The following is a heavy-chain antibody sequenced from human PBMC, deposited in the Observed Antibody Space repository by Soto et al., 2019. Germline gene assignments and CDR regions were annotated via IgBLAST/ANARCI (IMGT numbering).Heavy chain of an antibody. CDR3: ARGHRSSGKIFDS. CDR2: IKSKSAGGTT. D-gene: IGHD3-22*01. CDR1: GFTFSNAW. V-gene: IGHV3-15*01. J-gene: IGHJ4*02. Sequence: EVQLVESGGGLEQPGGSVRLSCAASGFTFSNAWMSWVRQAPGKGLEWVGRIKSKSAGGTTEYDAPVKDRFTISRDDSKNTLYLQMNSLKIEDTAVYYCARGHRSSGKIFDSWGQGTLVTVSS.